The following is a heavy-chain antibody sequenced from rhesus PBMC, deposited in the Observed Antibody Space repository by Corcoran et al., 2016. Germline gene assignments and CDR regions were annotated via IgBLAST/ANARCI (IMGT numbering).Heavy chain of an antibody. V-gene: IGHV4-169*02. J-gene: IGHJ6*01. D-gene: IGHD1-1-1*01. Sequence: QLQLQESGPGLVKPSETLSVTCAVSGGSISSSYWSWIRQAPGKGLEWIGYIYGSGSSTNYNPSLKSQVTLSVDTSKNQLSLKLSSVTAADTVVYYCASTGMEDSWGQGVVVTVSS. CDR2: IYGSGSST. CDR3: ASTGMEDS. CDR1: GGSISSSY.